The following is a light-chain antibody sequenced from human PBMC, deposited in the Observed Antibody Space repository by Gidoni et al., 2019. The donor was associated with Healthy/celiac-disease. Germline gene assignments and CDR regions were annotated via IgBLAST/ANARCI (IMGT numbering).Light chain of an antibody. CDR1: SSDVGGYNY. Sequence: QSAPTQPRSVSASPGQSVTISCTGTSSDVGGYNYVSWYQQHPGKAPKLMIYDVSKQPSGVPDRFAGSKSGNAAFLTSSGRQAEDEADYYCCSYAGSYTLVFGGGTKLTVL. J-gene: IGLJ2*01. CDR3: CSYAGSYTLV. V-gene: IGLV2-11*01. CDR2: DVS.